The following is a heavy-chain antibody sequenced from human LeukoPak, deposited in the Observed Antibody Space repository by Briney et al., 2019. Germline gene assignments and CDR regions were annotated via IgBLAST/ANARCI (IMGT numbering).Heavy chain of an antibody. D-gene: IGHD3-16*01. CDR2: IYYSGST. CDR3: AREGEWDAFDI. Sequence: SETLSLTCAVSGGSISSGGYSWSWIRQPPGKGLEWIGYIYYSGSTYYNPSLKSRVTISVDTSKNQFSLKLSSVTAADTAVYYCAREGEWDAFDIWGQGTMVTVSS. J-gene: IGHJ3*02. CDR1: GGSISSGGYS. V-gene: IGHV4-30-4*07.